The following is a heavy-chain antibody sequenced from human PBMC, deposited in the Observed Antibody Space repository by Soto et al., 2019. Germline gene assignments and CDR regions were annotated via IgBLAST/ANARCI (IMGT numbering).Heavy chain of an antibody. CDR1: GFTFSDYG. D-gene: IGHD3-10*01. V-gene: IGHV3-30*03. J-gene: IGHJ4*02. CDR3: ARTTIHYGPGSSTLDY. CDR2: ISYDGSKK. Sequence: VQLVESGGGVVQPGRSLRLSCAVSGFTFSDYGIHWVRQAPGKGLEWVALISYDGSKKYYGDSVKGRFNISRDNSKNTVYLQMNSLKPEDTAVYSCARTTIHYGPGSSTLDYWGQGTLVIVSS.